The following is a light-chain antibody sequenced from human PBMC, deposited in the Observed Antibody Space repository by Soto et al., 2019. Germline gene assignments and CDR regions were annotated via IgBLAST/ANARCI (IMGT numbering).Light chain of an antibody. V-gene: IGLV2-8*01. CDR2: EVS. J-gene: IGLJ1*01. CDR3: SSYEGSNTFV. Sequence: QSALTQPPSASGSPGQSVTISCTGTSSDVGGYNYVSWYQQHPGKAPKLMIYEVSKRPSGVPDRFSGSKSGNTASLTVSGLQAEVEADYYCSSYEGSNTFVFGTGTKVTVL. CDR1: SSDVGGYNY.